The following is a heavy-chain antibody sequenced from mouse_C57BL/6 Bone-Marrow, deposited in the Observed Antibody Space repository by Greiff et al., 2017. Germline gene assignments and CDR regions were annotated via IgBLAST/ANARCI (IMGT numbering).Heavy chain of an antibody. CDR2: ISSGSSTI. CDR3: ARQDYDYDDGAYYFDY. Sequence: EVQLQQSGGGLVKPGGSLKLSCAASGFTFSDYGMHWVRQAPEKGLEWVAYISSGSSTIYYADTVKGRFTLSRDNAKNTLFLQMTSLKSEDTAMYYCARQDYDYDDGAYYFDYWGQGTTLTVSS. CDR1: GFTFSDYG. D-gene: IGHD2-4*01. V-gene: IGHV5-17*01. J-gene: IGHJ2*01.